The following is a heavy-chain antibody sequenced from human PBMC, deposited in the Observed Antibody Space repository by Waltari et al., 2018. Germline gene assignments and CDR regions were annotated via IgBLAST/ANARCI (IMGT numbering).Heavy chain of an antibody. CDR3: ATILPGDTYGMDV. V-gene: IGHV3-11*01. Sequence: QVQLVESGGGLVKPGVSLRLSCAASGFTVSDYYISRSRQAPGKGLEWVSYISSSGSTIYYADSVKGRFTISRDNAKNSLYLQMNSLRAEDTAVYYCATILPGDTYGMDVWGQGTTVTVSS. CDR1: GFTVSDYY. D-gene: IGHD1-26*01. J-gene: IGHJ6*02. CDR2: ISSSGSTI.